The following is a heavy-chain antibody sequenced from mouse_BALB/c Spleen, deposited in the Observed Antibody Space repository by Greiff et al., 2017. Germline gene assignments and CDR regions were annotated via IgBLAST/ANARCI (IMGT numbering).Heavy chain of an antibody. CDR1: GFSLTSYG. V-gene: IGHV2-2*02. J-gene: IGHJ3*01. CDR3: CRNGHFGYLGPFAY. D-gene: IGHD2-2*01. CDR2: IWSGGST. Sequence: QVQLQQSGPGLVQPSQSLSITCTVSGFSLTSYGVHWVRQSPGKGLEWLGVIWSGGSTDYNAAFISRLSISKDNSKSQVFFKMNSLQANDTAIYYRCRNGHFGYLGPFAYWGQGTLVTVSA.